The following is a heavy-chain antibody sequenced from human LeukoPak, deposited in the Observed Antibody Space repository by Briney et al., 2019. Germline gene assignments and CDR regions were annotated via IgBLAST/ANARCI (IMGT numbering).Heavy chain of an antibody. D-gene: IGHD3-9*01. Sequence: GGSLRLSCAASGFTFSSYAMSWVRQAPGKGLEWVSAISGSGGSTYYADSVKGRFTISRDNSKNTLYLQMNSLRAEDTAVYYCAKGVLRYFDWLPGDYWGREPWSPSPQ. J-gene: IGHJ4*02. V-gene: IGHV3-23*01. CDR2: ISGSGGST. CDR3: AKGVLRYFDWLPGDY. CDR1: GFTFSSYA.